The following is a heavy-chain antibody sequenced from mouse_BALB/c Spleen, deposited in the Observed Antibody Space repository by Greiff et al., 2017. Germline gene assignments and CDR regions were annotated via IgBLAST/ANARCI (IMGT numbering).Heavy chain of an antibody. CDR2: IWAGGST. J-gene: IGHJ4*01. CDR3: ARYGSSYAMDY. CDR1: GFSLTSYG. V-gene: IGHV2-9*02. D-gene: IGHD1-1*01. Sequence: VKLMESGPGLVAPSQSLSITCTVSGFSLTSYGVHWVRQPPGKGLEWLGVIWAGGSTNYNSALMSRLSISKDNSKSQVFLKMNSLQTDYTAMYYCARYGSSYAMDYWGQGTSVTVSS.